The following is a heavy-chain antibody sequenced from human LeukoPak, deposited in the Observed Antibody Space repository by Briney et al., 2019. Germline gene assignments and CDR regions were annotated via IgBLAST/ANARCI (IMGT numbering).Heavy chain of an antibody. Sequence: PSETLSLTCTVSGGSISSYYWTWIRQPAGKGLEWIGRMFTSGNPNYNPSLKGRLSMSVDTSKNQFSLKLTSVTAADTAVYYCARGLGASGRYNYYYMDVWGQGTTVTVSS. CDR2: MFTSGNP. CDR3: ARGLGASGRYNYYYMDV. V-gene: IGHV4-4*07. D-gene: IGHD1-26*01. J-gene: IGHJ6*03. CDR1: GGSISSYY.